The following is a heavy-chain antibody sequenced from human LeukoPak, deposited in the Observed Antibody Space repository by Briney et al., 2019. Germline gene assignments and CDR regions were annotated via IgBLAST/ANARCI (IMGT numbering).Heavy chain of an antibody. CDR2: INHSGST. CDR3: ATTKYYYGSGSYYMV. CDR1: GGTISSNSYY. V-gene: IGHV4-39*07. Sequence: SETLSLTCTVSGGTISSNSYYWGWIRQPPGKGLEWIGEINHSGSTNYNPSLKSRVTISVDTSKNQFSLKLSSVTAADTAVYYCATTKYYYGSGSYYMVWGQGTMVTVSS. J-gene: IGHJ3*01. D-gene: IGHD3-10*01.